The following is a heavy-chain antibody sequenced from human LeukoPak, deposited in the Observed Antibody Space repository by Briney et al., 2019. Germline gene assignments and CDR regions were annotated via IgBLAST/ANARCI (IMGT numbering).Heavy chain of an antibody. D-gene: IGHD3-22*01. CDR3: ARDYYDSSGPTYYDY. CDR2: IKQDGSEK. Sequence: GGSLRLSCAASGFTFSSYWMSWVRQAPGKGLEWVANIKQDGSEKYYVDSVKGRFTISRDNAKNSLYLQMNSLRAEDTAVYYCARDYYDSSGPTYYDYWGQGTLVTVSS. V-gene: IGHV3-7*01. J-gene: IGHJ4*02. CDR1: GFTFSSYW.